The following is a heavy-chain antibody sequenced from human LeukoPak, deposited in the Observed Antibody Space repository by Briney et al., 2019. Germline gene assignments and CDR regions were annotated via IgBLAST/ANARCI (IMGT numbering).Heavy chain of an antibody. CDR2: INPNSGGT. J-gene: IGHJ5*02. D-gene: IGHD6-19*01. CDR3: ARIAVAGSWFDP. V-gene: IGHV1-2*02. CDR1: GYTFTGYY. Sequence: ASVKLSCKASGYTFTGYYMHWVRQAPGQGLEWMGWINPNSGGTNYAQKFQGRVTMTRDTSISTAYMELSRLRSDDTAVYYCARIAVAGSWFDPWGQGTLVTVSS.